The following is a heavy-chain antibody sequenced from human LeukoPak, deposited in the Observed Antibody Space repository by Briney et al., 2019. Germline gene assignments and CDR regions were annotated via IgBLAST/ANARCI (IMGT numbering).Heavy chain of an antibody. J-gene: IGHJ5*02. D-gene: IGHD6-19*01. CDR2: IYYSGST. CDR1: GGSISSYY. Sequence: SETLSLTCTVSGGSISSYYWSWIRQPPGKGLEWIGYIYYSGSTNYNPSLKSRVTISVDTSKNQFSLKLSSVTAADTAVYYCARDLSVAGTNWFDPWGQGTLVTVSS. CDR3: ARDLSVAGTNWFDP. V-gene: IGHV4-59*01.